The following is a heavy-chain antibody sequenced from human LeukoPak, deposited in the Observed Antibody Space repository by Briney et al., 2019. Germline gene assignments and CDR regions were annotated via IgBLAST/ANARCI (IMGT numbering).Heavy chain of an antibody. CDR3: AKDRSVVAAVYYYYGMDV. Sequence: GGSLRLSCAASGFTFSDYYMNWVRQAPGKGLEWVSAISGSVGSTYYADSVKGRFTISRDNSKNTLYLQMNSLRAEDTAVYYCAKDRSVVAAVYYYYGMDVWGQGTTVTVSS. D-gene: IGHD2-15*01. CDR1: GFTFSDYY. J-gene: IGHJ6*02. CDR2: ISGSVGST. V-gene: IGHV3-23*01.